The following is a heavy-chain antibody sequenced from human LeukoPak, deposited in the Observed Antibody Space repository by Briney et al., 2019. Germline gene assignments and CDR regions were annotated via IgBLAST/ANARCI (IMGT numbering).Heavy chain of an antibody. CDR3: ARDGYYYDGTFEY. CDR2: ISHSGSS. J-gene: IGHJ4*02. D-gene: IGHD3-22*01. V-gene: IGHV4-38-2*02. CDR1: GYSISSGYF. Sequence: WETLSLPCAVSGYSISSGYFWARIRPAAGKGPEWIGSISHSGSSYSNPSLKSRVIVSVDTSNNQFSLRLTSVTAADTATYYCARDGYYYDGTFEYWGQGSRVAVSS.